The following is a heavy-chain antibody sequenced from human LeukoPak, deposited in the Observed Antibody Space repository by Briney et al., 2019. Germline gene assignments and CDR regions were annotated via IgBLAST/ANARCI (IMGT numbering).Heavy chain of an antibody. CDR2: IKQDGSEI. CDR1: GFTFRNYW. J-gene: IGHJ6*03. D-gene: IGHD6-6*01. V-gene: IGHV3-7*01. CDR3: AKIPPEYSSTPVRYYYMDV. Sequence: PGGSLRLSCAASGFTFRNYWMNWVRQAPGKGLEWVANIKQDGSEIYYVDSVKGRFTISRDNAKNTLYLQMNSLRAEDTAVYYCAKIPPEYSSTPVRYYYMDVWGKGTTVTISS.